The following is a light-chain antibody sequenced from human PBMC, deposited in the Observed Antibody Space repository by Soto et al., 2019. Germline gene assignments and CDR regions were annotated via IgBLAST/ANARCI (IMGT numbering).Light chain of an antibody. J-gene: IGKJ4*01. CDR1: QSVSSN. Sequence: EIVMTQSPATLSVSPGERATLSCRASQSVSSNLAWYQQKPGQAPRLLIYGASTRATGIPARFSGSGSGTEFTLTISSLQSEDFAVYYCQQYINWPRTFGGGTKVEIK. CDR3: QQYINWPRT. CDR2: GAS. V-gene: IGKV3D-15*01.